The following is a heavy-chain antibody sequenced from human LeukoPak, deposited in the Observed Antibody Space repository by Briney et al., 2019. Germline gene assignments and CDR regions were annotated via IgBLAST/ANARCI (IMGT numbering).Heavy chain of an antibody. CDR3: ARGVGRYAGVDY. D-gene: IGHD6-19*01. Sequence: SETLSLTCTVSGGSISSYYWSWIRQPPGKGLEWIGYIYYSGSTNYNPSLKSRVTISVDTSKNQFSLKLSPVTAADTAVYYCARGVGRYAGVDYWGQGTLVTVSS. V-gene: IGHV4-59*01. J-gene: IGHJ4*02. CDR2: IYYSGST. CDR1: GGSISSYY.